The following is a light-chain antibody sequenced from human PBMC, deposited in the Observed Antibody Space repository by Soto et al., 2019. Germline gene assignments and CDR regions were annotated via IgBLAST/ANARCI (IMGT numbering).Light chain of an antibody. CDR2: AAS. V-gene: IGKV3-20*01. J-gene: IGKJ4*01. CDR3: QQFSSYPLT. CDR1: QSVSSSS. Sequence: IVLTQSPGTLSLSPGERATLSCRASQSVSSSSLAWYQQRRGQAPRLLISAASSRATGIPDRFSGGGSGTDFTLTISRLEPEDFAVYYCQQFSSYPLTFGGGTKVDIK.